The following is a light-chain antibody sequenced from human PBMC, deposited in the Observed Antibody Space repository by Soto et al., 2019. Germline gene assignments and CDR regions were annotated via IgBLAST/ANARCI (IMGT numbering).Light chain of an antibody. CDR1: SSNIGAGFS. V-gene: IGLV1-40*01. CDR3: QSYDSGLSSWV. CDR2: GN. Sequence: QPVLTQAPSVSGAPGQRVTISCAGSSSNIGAGFSVHWYQHLPGTAPKLLIYGNDRPSGVPDRFSCSKSGPSASLAITGLQAEDEDDAYCQSYDSGLSSWVFGGGTKLTVL. J-gene: IGLJ3*02.